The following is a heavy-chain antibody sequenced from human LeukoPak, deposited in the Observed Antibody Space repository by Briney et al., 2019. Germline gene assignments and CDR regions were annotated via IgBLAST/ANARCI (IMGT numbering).Heavy chain of an antibody. CDR2: VSGSGGGT. J-gene: IGHJ4*02. CDR3: AKRGLPAATLSSLDY. D-gene: IGHD2-2*01. Sequence: GASLRLSCAASGFSFSSYAMSWVRQAPGMGLEWISGVSGSGGGTYYADSVKGRFTISRENSKNTLYLQMNSLRADDTAVYYCAKRGLPAATLSSLDYWGQGTLVTVSS. V-gene: IGHV3-23*01. CDR1: GFSFSSYA.